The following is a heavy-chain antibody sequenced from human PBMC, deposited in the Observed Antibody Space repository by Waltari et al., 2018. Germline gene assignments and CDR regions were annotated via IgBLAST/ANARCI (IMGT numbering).Heavy chain of an antibody. CDR2: CYYCGST. CDR1: GGSISSGDYY. CDR3: AQDGTPRSTWFDP. J-gene: IGHJ5*02. Sequence: QVQLQESGSGLVKPSQTLSLTCTVSGGSISSGDYYWSWIPPRPGKGLCWIRSCYYCGSTYYTPSLQSRVTMSVDTSKNRFSLQLSSVTAAATAVYYCAQDGTPRSTWFDPWGQGTLVTVSS. V-gene: IGHV4-30-4*08. D-gene: IGHD1-26*01.